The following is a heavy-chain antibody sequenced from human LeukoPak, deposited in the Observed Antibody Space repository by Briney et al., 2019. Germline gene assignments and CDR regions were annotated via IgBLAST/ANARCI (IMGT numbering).Heavy chain of an antibody. CDR3: ARTTVAGTIQY. J-gene: IGHJ1*01. CDR1: GFTFSTLS. V-gene: IGHV3-21*01. CDR2: ISRTGTSI. Sequence: PGGSLRLSCAASGFTFSTLSMALVRQAPGKGLEGVSYISRTGTSIHYADSMRCRFTISRDNTKSSLYLQLNNLRVEDTALYFCARTTVAGTIQYWGQGTLVIVSS. D-gene: IGHD1-14*01.